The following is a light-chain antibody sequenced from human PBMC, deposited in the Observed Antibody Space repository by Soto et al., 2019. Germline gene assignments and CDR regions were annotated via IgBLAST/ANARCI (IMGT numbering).Light chain of an antibody. CDR2: GAS. J-gene: IGKJ4*01. V-gene: IGKV3-20*01. CDR1: QSVSSNY. CDR3: QQYGTSFLT. Sequence: VKTASLSCSPSQSVSSNYLAWYQQKPGQAPRLLIYGASIRATGIPDRFSGSGSGTDFTLTISRLEPEDFAVYYCQQYGTSFLTFGGGTKVDIK.